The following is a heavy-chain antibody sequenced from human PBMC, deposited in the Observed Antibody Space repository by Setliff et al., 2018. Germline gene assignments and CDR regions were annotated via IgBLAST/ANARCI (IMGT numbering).Heavy chain of an antibody. D-gene: IGHD3-16*01. Sequence: GGSLRLSCAASGFTFSSYAMSWVRQAPGKGLEWVSAISGSGGTTYYADSVKGRFTISRDNTKNSLYLQMDSLRVEDTAVYYCAGRLGASTRYYYYMDVWGKGTTVTVSS. CDR3: AGRLGASTRYYYYMDV. CDR2: ISGSGGTT. CDR1: GFTFSSYA. V-gene: IGHV3-23*01. J-gene: IGHJ6*03.